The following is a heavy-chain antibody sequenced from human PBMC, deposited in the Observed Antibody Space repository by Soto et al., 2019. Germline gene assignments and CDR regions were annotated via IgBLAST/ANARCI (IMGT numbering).Heavy chain of an antibody. V-gene: IGHV1-18*01. D-gene: IGHD3-10*01. CDR1: GYTFTNYG. J-gene: IGHJ4*02. Sequence: ASVKVSCKASGYTFTNYGISWVRQAPGQGLEWMGWISAYSGNTKYAQKLQGRVTMTTDTSTSTAYMVLSSLRSEDTAIYYCATSFGSGSRAFDYWGQGALVTVSS. CDR2: ISAYSGNT. CDR3: ATSFGSGSRAFDY.